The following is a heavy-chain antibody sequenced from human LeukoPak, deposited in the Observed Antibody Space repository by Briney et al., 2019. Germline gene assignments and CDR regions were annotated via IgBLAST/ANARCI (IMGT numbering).Heavy chain of an antibody. Sequence: SETLSLTCIVSGGAISSSSHYWGWIRQPPGKGLEWIGSIYHSGSTVYNPSLKSRVAISVDTSRIQFSLKLNSVTASDTAVYYCARNTTVTDWYFDLWGRGTLVTVSS. D-gene: IGHD4-17*01. J-gene: IGHJ2*01. CDR2: IYHSGST. CDR1: GGAISSSSHY. CDR3: ARNTTVTDWYFDL. V-gene: IGHV4-39*01.